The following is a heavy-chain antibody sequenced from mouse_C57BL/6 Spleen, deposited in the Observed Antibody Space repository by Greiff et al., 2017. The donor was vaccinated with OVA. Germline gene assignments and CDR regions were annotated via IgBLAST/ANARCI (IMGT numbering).Heavy chain of an antibody. J-gene: IGHJ4*01. CDR2: IYPGSGNT. V-gene: IGHV1-66*01. CDR1: GYSFTSYY. CDR3: ARDYYAMDY. Sequence: VKLQESGPELVKPGASVKISCKASGYSFTSYYIHWVKQRPGQGLEWIGWIYPGSGNTKYNEKFKGKATLTADTSSSTAYMQLSSLTSEDSAVYYCARDYYAMDYWGQGTSVTVSS.